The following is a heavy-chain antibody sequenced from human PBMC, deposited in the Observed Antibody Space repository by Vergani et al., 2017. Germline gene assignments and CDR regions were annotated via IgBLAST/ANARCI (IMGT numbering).Heavy chain of an antibody. D-gene: IGHD3-22*01. Sequence: EVQLVESGGGLVQPGGSLRLSCAASGFTFSSYAMSWVRQAPGKGLEWVSAISGSGGSTYYADSGKGRFTISRDNSKNTLYLQMNSLRAEDTAVYYCARGGGSSGYYSFYYYYYMDVWGKGTTVTVSS. V-gene: IGHV3-23*04. CDR2: ISGSGGST. J-gene: IGHJ6*03. CDR1: GFTFSSYA. CDR3: ARGGGSSGYYSFYYYYYMDV.